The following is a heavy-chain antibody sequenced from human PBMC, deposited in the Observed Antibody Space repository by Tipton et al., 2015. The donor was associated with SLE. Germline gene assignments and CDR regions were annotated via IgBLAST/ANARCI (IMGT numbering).Heavy chain of an antibody. CDR1: GASVSSNSYH. J-gene: IGHJ4*02. V-gene: IGHV4-61*01. CDR3: ARGGNGFDY. D-gene: IGHD2-8*01. Sequence: TLSLTCTVSGASVSSNSYHWSWIRQPPGKGLEWIGYIYHSGSTNYNPSLKSRVTISVDTSKNQFSLKLSSVTAADTAVYYCARGGNGFDYWGQGTLVTVSS. CDR2: IYHSGST.